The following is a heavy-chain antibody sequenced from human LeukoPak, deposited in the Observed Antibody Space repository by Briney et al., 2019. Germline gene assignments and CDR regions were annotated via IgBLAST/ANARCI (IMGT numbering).Heavy chain of an antibody. CDR1: GGSISSSSYY. Sequence: SETLSLTCTVSGGSISSSSYYWGWIRQPPGKGLEWIGSIYYSGSTYYNPSLKSRVTISVDTSKNQFSLKLSSVTAADTAVYYCGKIRLDSATGYWGQGTLVTVSS. CDR3: GKIRLDSATGY. CDR2: IYYSGST. V-gene: IGHV4-39*07. D-gene: IGHD2-15*01. J-gene: IGHJ4*02.